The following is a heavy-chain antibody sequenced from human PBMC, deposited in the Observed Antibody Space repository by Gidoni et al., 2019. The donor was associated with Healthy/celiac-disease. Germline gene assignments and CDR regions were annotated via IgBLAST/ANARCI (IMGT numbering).Heavy chain of an antibody. V-gene: IGHV4-4*02. CDR3: ESTYCGGDCYSQP. Sequence: HVQLQESGPGLVNPSVTLSLTCAFSCGSISSSNWWSWVRQHPGKGLEWIGEIYHSGSPNYKPYLKRRVTISVDKSKNQFSMKLSSVTAADTAVYYCESTYCGGDCYSQPWGQGTLVTVSS. J-gene: IGHJ5*02. CDR1: CGSISSSNW. CDR2: IYHSGSP. D-gene: IGHD2-21*02.